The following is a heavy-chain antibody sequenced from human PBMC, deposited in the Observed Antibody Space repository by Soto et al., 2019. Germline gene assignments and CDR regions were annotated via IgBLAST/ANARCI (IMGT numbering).Heavy chain of an antibody. CDR3: ARAVYSSSWYRY. CDR2: ISYDGSNK. Sequence: PGGSLRLSCAASGFTFSSYAMHWVRQAPGKGLEWVAVISYDGSNKYYADSVKGRFTISRDNSKNTLYLQMNSLRAEDTAVYYCARAVYSSSWYRYWGQGTLVTVSS. J-gene: IGHJ4*02. V-gene: IGHV3-30-3*01. CDR1: GFTFSSYA. D-gene: IGHD6-13*01.